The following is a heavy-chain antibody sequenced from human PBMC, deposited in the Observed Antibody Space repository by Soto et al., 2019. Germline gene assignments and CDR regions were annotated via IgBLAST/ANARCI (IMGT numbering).Heavy chain of an antibody. J-gene: IGHJ4*02. CDR2: IYWDDDK. D-gene: IGHD3-3*01. CDR3: AHRVLRTVFGLVTTTAIYFDF. V-gene: IGHV2-5*02. Sequence: QITLNESGPAQVKPRQTLTLTCTFSGFSLTTSGVGVGWIRQSPGSAPEWLALIYWDDDKRYSPSLKSRLTITNDASKNQVVLTMADLDPADTATYYCAHRVLRTVFGLVTTTAIYFDFWCQGTPVAGSS. CDR1: GFSLTTSGVG.